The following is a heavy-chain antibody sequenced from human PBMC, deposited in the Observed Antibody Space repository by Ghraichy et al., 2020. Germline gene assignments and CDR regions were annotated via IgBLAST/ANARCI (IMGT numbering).Heavy chain of an antibody. CDR1: GGSISSNY. CDR3: ARDPAHYDSSAYYLPNWYFDL. J-gene: IGHJ2*01. CDR2: IYYSGST. V-gene: IGHV4-59*01. D-gene: IGHD3-22*01. Sequence: SETLSLTCTVSGGSISSNYWSWIRQPPGKGLEWIGYIYYSGSTNYNPSLKSRVTISVDTSNNQFSLQLSSVTAADTAVYYCARDPAHYDSSAYYLPNWYFDLWGRGTLVTVSS.